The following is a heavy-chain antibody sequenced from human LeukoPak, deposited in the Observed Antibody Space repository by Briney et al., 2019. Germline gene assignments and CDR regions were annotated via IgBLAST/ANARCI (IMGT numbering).Heavy chain of an antibody. J-gene: IGHJ6*02. CDR1: GYTFTSYY. D-gene: IGHD3-10*01. V-gene: IGHV1-46*01. CDR2: INPSGGST. Sequence: GASVKVSCKASGYTFTSYYMHWVRQAPGQGLEWMGIINPSGGSTSYAQKSQGRVTMTRDTSTSTVYMELSSLRSEDTAVYYCARGGAIWFGESDYYYGMDVWDQGTTVTVSS. CDR3: ARGGAIWFGESDYYYGMDV.